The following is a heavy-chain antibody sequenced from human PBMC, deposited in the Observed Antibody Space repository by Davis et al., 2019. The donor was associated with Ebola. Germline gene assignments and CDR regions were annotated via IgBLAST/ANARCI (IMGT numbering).Heavy chain of an antibody. J-gene: IGHJ5*02. V-gene: IGHV4-4*02. Sequence: MPSETLSLTCAVSGGSISSSNWWSWVRQPPGKGLEWIGEIYLSGSTNYNPSLKRRVTISVDKSKNQFSLKLSSVTAADTAVYYCARGVGATTGWFDPWGQGTLVTVSS. CDR2: IYLSGST. D-gene: IGHD1-26*01. CDR3: ARGVGATTGWFDP. CDR1: GGSISSSNW.